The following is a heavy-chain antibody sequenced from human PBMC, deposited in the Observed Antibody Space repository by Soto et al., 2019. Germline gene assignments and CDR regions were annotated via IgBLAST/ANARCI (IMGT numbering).Heavy chain of an antibody. CDR1: GGTFSSYT. V-gene: IGHV1-69*02. J-gene: IGHJ4*02. Sequence: QVQLVQSGAEVKKPGSSVKVSCKASGGTFSSYTISWVRQAPGQGLEWMGRIIPILGIANYAQKFQGRVTITADKSTSTAYMELSSLRSDDTAVYYCARVGWNNANIDYWGQGTLVTVSS. CDR3: ARVGWNNANIDY. CDR2: IIPILGIA. D-gene: IGHD1-1*01.